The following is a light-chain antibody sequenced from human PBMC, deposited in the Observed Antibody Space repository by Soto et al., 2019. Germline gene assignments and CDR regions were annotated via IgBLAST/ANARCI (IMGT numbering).Light chain of an antibody. V-gene: IGKV3D-20*01. Sequence: ELVMTQSPATLSVSPGERATLSCGASQSFSSNVAWYQQKPGQAPRLLIYDASNRATGIPARFSGSGSGTDFTLTISRLEPEDFAVYYRQQYGSSGTFGQGTKVDIK. CDR3: QQYGSSGT. CDR1: QSFSSN. CDR2: DAS. J-gene: IGKJ1*01.